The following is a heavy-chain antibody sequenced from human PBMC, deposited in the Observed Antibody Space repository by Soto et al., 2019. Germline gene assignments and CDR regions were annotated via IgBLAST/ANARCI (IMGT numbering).Heavy chain of an antibody. D-gene: IGHD3-9*01. J-gene: IGHJ4*02. CDR2: ISDSGGST. V-gene: IGHV3-23*01. Sequence: GGSLRLSCAASGFTFTNYAMNWVRQAPGKGLEWVSSISDSGGSTYYADSVKGRFTISRDNSKNTLYLQMNSLRVEDTAVYYCAKGARYFDWLSMDYWGQGILVTVSS. CDR3: AKGARYFDWLSMDY. CDR1: GFTFTNYA.